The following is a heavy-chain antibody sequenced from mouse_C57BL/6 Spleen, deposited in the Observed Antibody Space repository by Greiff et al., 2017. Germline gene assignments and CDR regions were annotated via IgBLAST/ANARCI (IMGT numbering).Heavy chain of an antibody. V-gene: IGHV1-15*01. CDR2: IDPETGGT. D-gene: IGHD1-1*01. CDR1: GYTFTDYE. CDR3: TRGDYGSSYDAMDY. Sequence: QVQLKQPGAELVRPGASVTLSCKASGYTFTDYEMPWVKQTPVHGLEWIGAIDPETGGTAYNQKFKGKATLTADKSSSTAYMERRSLTSEDAAVYYCTRGDYGSSYDAMDYWGQGTSVTVSS. J-gene: IGHJ4*01.